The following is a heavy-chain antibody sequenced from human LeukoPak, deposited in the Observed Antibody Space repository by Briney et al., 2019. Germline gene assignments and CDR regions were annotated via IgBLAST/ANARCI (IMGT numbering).Heavy chain of an antibody. CDR3: ASASIAVAGIALDY. V-gene: IGHV4-39*07. J-gene: IGHJ4*02. CDR1: GGSISSSSYY. Sequence: ASETLSLTCTVSGGSISSSSYYWGWIRQPPGKGPGWIGSIYYSGSTYYNPSLKSRVTISVDTSKNQFSLKLSSVTAADTAVYYCASASIAVAGIALDYWGQGTLVTVSS. CDR2: IYYSGST. D-gene: IGHD6-19*01.